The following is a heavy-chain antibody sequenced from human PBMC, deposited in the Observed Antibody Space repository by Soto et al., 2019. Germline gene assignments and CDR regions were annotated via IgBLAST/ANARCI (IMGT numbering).Heavy chain of an antibody. Sequence: VSCTTSVRSLSSCASICLRHATGQVLEWMGGIIPIFGTANYAQKFQGRVTITADTSTSTAYMELSSLRSDDTAVYYCARDRSYYYDSSGYFDDWGQGTV. J-gene: IGHJ4*02. V-gene: IGHV1-69*06. CDR1: VRSLSSCA. CDR3: ARDRSYYYDSSGYFDD. D-gene: IGHD3-22*01. CDR2: IIPIFGTA.